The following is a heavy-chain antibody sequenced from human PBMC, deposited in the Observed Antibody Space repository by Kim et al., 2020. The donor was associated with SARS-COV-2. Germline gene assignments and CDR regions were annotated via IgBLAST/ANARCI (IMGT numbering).Heavy chain of an antibody. D-gene: IGHD3-16*01. Sequence: ADSVKGRFTISRDNSKNTVNLQMNSLRVEDTAVYYCAKDWGNQVRQFDIWGQGTMVTVSS. CDR3: AKDWGNQVRQFDI. V-gene: IGHV3-23*01. J-gene: IGHJ3*02.